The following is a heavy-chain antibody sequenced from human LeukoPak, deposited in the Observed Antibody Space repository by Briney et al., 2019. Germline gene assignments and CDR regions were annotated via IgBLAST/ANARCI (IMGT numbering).Heavy chain of an antibody. CDR3: ARDGVGAYYFDY. J-gene: IGHJ4*02. CDR1: GYTFTSYD. V-gene: IGHV1-8*01. D-gene: IGHD1-26*01. Sequence: ASVKVSCKASGYTFTSYDINWVRQATGQGLEWMGWMNPNSGNTGYAQKFQGRVTMTRNTSISTVYMELSSLRSEDTAVYYCARDGVGAYYFDYWGQGTLVTVSS. CDR2: MNPNSGNT.